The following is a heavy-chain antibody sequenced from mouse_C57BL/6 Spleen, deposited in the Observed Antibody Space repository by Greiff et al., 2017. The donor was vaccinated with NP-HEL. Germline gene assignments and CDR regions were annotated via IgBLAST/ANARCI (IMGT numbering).Heavy chain of an antibody. J-gene: IGHJ4*01. CDR1: GFTFSSYA. CDR3: ARDREDYGSSYPYAMDY. Sequence: EVKLMESGGGLVKPGGSLKLSCAASGFTFSSYAMSWVRQTPEKRLEWVATISDGGSYTYYPDNVKGRFTISRDNAKNNLYLQMSHLKSEDTAMYYCARDREDYGSSYPYAMDYWGQGTSVTVSS. CDR2: ISDGGSYT. V-gene: IGHV5-4*01. D-gene: IGHD1-1*01.